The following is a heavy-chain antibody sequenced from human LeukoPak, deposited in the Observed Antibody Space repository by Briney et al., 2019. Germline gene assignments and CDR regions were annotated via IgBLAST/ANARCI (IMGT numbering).Heavy chain of an antibody. Sequence: PSETLSLTCTVSGGSISSGTYYWTWLRRPAGKGLEWIGRMYITGNNKYNPSLESRVTMSVDTSKNQFSLKLRSVTAADTAVYYCARGVGDPRNWFDSWGQGTQVIVSS. J-gene: IGHJ5*01. CDR1: GGSISSGTYY. CDR2: MYITGNN. CDR3: ARGVGDPRNWFDS. V-gene: IGHV4-61*02. D-gene: IGHD3-16*01.